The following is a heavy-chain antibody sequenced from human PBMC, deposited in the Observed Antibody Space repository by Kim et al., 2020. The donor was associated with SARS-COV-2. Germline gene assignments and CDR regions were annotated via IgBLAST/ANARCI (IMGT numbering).Heavy chain of an antibody. CDR3: AKSFSFHSSSPFDY. CDR1: GFTFSNYA. D-gene: IGHD6-6*01. CDR2: ISGSGDST. Sequence: GGSLRLSCAASGFTFSNYAIRWVRRAPGKGLEWVSAISGSGDSTYYADSVEGRFTISRDNSKNTLYLQMNSLRAEDTAVYYCAKSFSFHSSSPFDYWGQGALCTSSS. J-gene: IGHJ4*02. V-gene: IGHV3-23*01.